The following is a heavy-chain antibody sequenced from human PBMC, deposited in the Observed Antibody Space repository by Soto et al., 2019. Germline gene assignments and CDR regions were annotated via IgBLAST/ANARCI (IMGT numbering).Heavy chain of an antibody. D-gene: IGHD3-10*01. CDR2: ITSKAYRGTT. V-gene: IGHV3-49*03. J-gene: IGHJ4*02. Sequence: GGSLRLSCTASGFTFGDYAVIWFRQAPGKGLEWVGYITSKAYRGTTQYAATVKGRFTISRDDSKSIAYLQMNSLKTDDTAVYYWSRVPPNNRGAPLDYWGQGTLVTVSS. CDR3: SRVPPNNRGAPLDY. CDR1: GFTFGDYA.